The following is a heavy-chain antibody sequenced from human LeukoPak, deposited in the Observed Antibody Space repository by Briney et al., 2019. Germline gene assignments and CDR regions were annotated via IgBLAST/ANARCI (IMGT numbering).Heavy chain of an antibody. J-gene: IGHJ4*02. D-gene: IGHD3-3*01. CDR3: ARHALDFWSGYYFDY. CDR1: GGSISSYY. CDR2: IYYSGST. Sequence: SETLSLTCTVSGGSISSYYWSWIRQPPGKGLEWIGYIYYSGSTNYNPSLKSRVTISVDTSKNQFSLKLSSVTAADTAVYYCARHALDFWSGYYFDYWGQGTLVTVSS. V-gene: IGHV4-59*08.